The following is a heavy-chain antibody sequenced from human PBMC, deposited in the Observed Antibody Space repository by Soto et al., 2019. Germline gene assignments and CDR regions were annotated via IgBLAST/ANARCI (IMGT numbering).Heavy chain of an antibody. D-gene: IGHD2-15*01. J-gene: IGHJ4*02. Sequence: PSETLSLTCAVYGGSFSGYYWSWIRQPPGKGLEWIGEINHSGSTNYNPSLKSRVTISVDTSKNQFSLKLSSVTAADTAVYYCERGYCSGGRCYGYYFDYWGQGILVTVS. CDR1: GGSFSGYY. CDR2: INHSGST. V-gene: IGHV4-34*01. CDR3: ERGYCSGGRCYGYYFDY.